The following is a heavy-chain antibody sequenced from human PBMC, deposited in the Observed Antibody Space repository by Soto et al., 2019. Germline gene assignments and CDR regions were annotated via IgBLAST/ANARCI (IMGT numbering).Heavy chain of an antibody. V-gene: IGHV1-18*01. D-gene: IGHD4-17*01. CDR1: GYTFTNSG. CDR3: ERDLGYSDFHVHY. Sequence: QVQLVQSGAEVKKPGASVKVSCKASGYTFTNSGFSWVRQAPGQGRVWVGWIRVNNGDTHYAQKLQGRVTMTTDTATITAVTELRRLRSDDTAVYYGERDLGYSDFHVHYWGQGTLITVSS. J-gene: IGHJ4*02. CDR2: IRVNNGDT.